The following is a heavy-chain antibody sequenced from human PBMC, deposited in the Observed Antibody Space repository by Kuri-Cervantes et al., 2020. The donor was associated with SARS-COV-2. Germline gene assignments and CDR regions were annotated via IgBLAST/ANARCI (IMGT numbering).Heavy chain of an antibody. CDR2: INPNGGGT. Sequence: ASVKVSCKASGYTFTGYYMHWVRQAPGQGLEWMGWINPNGGGTNYAQKFQGWVTMTRDTSISTAYMELSRLRSDDTAVYYCARKGYGEMYGMDVWGQGTTVTVSS. V-gene: IGHV1-2*04. D-gene: IGHD5-24*01. J-gene: IGHJ6*02. CDR3: ARKGYGEMYGMDV. CDR1: GYTFTGYY.